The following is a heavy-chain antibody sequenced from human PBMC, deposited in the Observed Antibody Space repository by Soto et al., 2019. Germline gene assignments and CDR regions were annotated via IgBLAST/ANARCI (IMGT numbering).Heavy chain of an antibody. CDR2: MNPNSGNT. Sequence: ASVKVSCKASGYTFTSYDINWVRQATGQGLEWMGWMNPNSGNTGYAQKFQGRVTMTRDNSTSTAYMELSSLRSEDTAVYYCASPELIKNAFDIWGQGTMVTVSS. V-gene: IGHV1-8*01. CDR3: ASPELIKNAFDI. J-gene: IGHJ3*02. CDR1: GYTFTSYD.